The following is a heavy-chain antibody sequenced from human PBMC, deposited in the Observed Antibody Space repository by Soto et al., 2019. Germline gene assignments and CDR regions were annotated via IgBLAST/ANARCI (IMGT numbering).Heavy chain of an antibody. CDR3: ARTRAPANGAFDI. V-gene: IGHV3-21*01. D-gene: IGHD2-8*01. Sequence: EVQLVESGGGLVKPGGSLRLSCAASGFTFSSYSMNWVRQAPGKGLEWVSSISSSSSYIYYADSVKGRFTISRDNAKNSLYLQMNSLRAEDTAVYYCARTRAPANGAFDIWGQGTMVTVSS. CDR1: GFTFSSYS. CDR2: ISSSSSYI. J-gene: IGHJ3*02.